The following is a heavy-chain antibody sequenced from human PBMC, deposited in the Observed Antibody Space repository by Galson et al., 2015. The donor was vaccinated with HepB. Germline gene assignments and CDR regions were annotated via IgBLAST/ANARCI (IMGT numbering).Heavy chain of an antibody. Sequence: SLRLSCAVSGFTVSSNYMSWVRQAPGKRLEWVSVISSGASTYYADSVKGRFTISRDNSKNTLYLQMNSLRAEDTAVYYCARLGRDYGGYQFDYWGQGTLVTVSS. CDR1: GFTVSSNY. D-gene: IGHD4-23*01. CDR2: ISSGAST. V-gene: IGHV3-53*01. J-gene: IGHJ4*02. CDR3: ARLGRDYGGYQFDY.